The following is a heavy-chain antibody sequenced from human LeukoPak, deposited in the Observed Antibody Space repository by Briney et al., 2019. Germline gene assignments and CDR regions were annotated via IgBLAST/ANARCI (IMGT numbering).Heavy chain of an antibody. D-gene: IGHD3-16*01. CDR2: IRSASNTI. CDR1: GFTFSSYS. J-gene: IGHJ4*02. V-gene: IGHV3-48*01. CDR3: ARDRDYAFDY. Sequence: GGSLRLSCAASGFTFSSYSMNWVRQAPGKGLEWISHIRSASNTIDYADSVKGRFSISGDDAKNSLYLQMNSLRAEDTAVYYCARDRDYAFDYWGPGTLVTVSS.